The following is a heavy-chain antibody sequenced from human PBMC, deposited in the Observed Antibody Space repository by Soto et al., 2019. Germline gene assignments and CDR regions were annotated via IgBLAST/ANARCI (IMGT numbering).Heavy chain of an antibody. J-gene: IGHJ6*03. Sequence: ASVKVSCKASGGTFSSYAISWVRQAPGQGLEWMGGIIPIFGTANYAQKFQGRVTITADESTSTAYMELSSLRSEDTAVYCCARYYGGNLRAHYYYYMDVWGKGTTVTVSS. CDR2: IIPIFGTA. CDR1: GGTFSSYA. D-gene: IGHD4-17*01. CDR3: ARYYGGNLRAHYYYYMDV. V-gene: IGHV1-69*13.